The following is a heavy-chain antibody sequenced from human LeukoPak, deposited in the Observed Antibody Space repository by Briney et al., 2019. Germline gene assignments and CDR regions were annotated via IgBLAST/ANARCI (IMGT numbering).Heavy chain of an antibody. Sequence: GGSLRLSCAASGFTFSSSAMSWVRQAPGKGLEWVAYIQYDGSNEQYAHSVKGRFRISRDSSKNILYLQMNSLRAEDTAVYYCAKDRCSNGIGCYYYYMDVWGKGTTVTISS. V-gene: IGHV3-30*02. CDR2: IQYDGSNE. D-gene: IGHD2-8*01. CDR1: GFTFSSSA. CDR3: AKDRCSNGIGCYYYYMDV. J-gene: IGHJ6*03.